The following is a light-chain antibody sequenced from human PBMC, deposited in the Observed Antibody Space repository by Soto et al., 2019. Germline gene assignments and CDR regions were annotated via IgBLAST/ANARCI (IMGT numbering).Light chain of an antibody. V-gene: IGKV3-15*01. CDR2: GAS. CDR1: RNVRSN. J-gene: IGKJ1*01. CDR3: QQYNNWPSWT. Sequence: EIVLTQSPGTLSLSPGERVTLSCRASRNVRSNYLAWYQQKPGQAPRLLIYGASTRAAGIPARFSGSGSGTEFTLTISSLQSEDSAIYYCQQYNNWPSWTFGQGTKVDIK.